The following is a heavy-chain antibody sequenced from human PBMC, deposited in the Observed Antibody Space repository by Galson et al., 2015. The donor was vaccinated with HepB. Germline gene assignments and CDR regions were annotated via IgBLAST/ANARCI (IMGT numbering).Heavy chain of an antibody. CDR3: TTGELSGGDPYYFDF. D-gene: IGHD3-16*02. Sequence: SLRLSCAASGFTFTHAWMNWFRQTPGKGLEWVGRMKSRTDGGTRDYAAPVKGRFTISRDDSENTLYLQMESLKIEDTATYYCTTGELSGGDPYYFDFWGQGTLLTVSS. J-gene: IGHJ4*02. V-gene: IGHV3-15*05. CDR2: MKSRTDGGTR. CDR1: GFTFTHAW.